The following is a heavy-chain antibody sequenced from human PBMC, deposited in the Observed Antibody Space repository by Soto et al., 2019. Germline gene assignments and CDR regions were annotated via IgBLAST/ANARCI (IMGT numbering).Heavy chain of an antibody. J-gene: IGHJ3*01. D-gene: IGHD2-21*01. CDR1: GFSFCDCA. Sequence: PGGSLSLSCKTSGFSFCDCAMNWFRQAPGKGLEWVGFIRSRSYGGTTEYAASVKGRFRISRDDSKSIAYLQMSSLKPDDRGVYFCTSKSVKWLRDCFDVWGPGTTVTVSS. CDR3: TSKSVKWLRDCFDV. V-gene: IGHV3-49*03. CDR2: IRSRSYGGTT.